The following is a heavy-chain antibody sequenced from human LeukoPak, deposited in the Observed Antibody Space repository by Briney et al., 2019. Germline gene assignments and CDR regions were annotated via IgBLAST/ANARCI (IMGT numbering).Heavy chain of an antibody. J-gene: IGHJ4*02. CDR2: ISAYNGST. D-gene: IGHD3-16*01. V-gene: IGHV1-18*01. CDR1: GYTFTSYG. CDR3: ARDGYYDYVWGSYPYYFDY. Sequence: ASVKVSCKASGYTFTSYGISWVRQAPGQGHEWMGWISAYNGSTNYAQKLQGRVTMTTDTSTSTAYMELRSLRSDDTAVYYCARDGYYDYVWGSYPYYFDYWGQGTLVTVSS.